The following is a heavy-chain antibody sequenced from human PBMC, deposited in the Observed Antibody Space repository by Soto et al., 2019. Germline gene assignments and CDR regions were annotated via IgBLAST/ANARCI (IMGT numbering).Heavy chain of an antibody. Sequence: ALVKVSCTASAYTFTSYYIHWVRQAPGQGLEWMGIINPSGGSTSYAQKFQGRVTMTRDTSTSTVYMELSSLRSEDAAVYYCARLGSNFDYWGQGTLVTVSS. V-gene: IGHV1-46*01. J-gene: IGHJ4*02. CDR1: AYTFTSYY. CDR2: INPSGGST. CDR3: ARLGSNFDY. D-gene: IGHD3-10*01.